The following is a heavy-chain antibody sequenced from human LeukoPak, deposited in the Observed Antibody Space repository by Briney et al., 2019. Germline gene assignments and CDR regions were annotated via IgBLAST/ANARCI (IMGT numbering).Heavy chain of an antibody. D-gene: IGHD6-13*01. Sequence: PSETLSLTXTVSGGSISNYFWSWIRQPAGKGLEWIGRIYTSENTNYNPSLKSRVTVSVDTSKNQFSLRLSSVTAADTAVYYCARLRIAAAGGSGWFDPWGQGTLVTVSS. CDR1: GGSISNYF. CDR2: IYTSENT. V-gene: IGHV4-4*07. J-gene: IGHJ5*02. CDR3: ARLRIAAAGGSGWFDP.